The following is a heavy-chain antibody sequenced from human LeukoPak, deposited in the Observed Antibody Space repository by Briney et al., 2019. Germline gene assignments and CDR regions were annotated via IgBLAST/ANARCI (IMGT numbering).Heavy chain of an antibody. CDR2: INPNSGGT. D-gene: IGHD6-13*01. V-gene: IGHV1-2*02. CDR1: GYTFTGYY. Sequence: ASVTVSCTASGYTFTGYYMHWVRQAPGQGLEWMGWINPNSGGTNYAQKFQGRVTMTRDTSISTAYMELSRLRSDDTAVYYCAGGRPGYSSSWYFWGQGTMVTVSS. CDR3: AGGRPGYSSSWYF. J-gene: IGHJ3*01.